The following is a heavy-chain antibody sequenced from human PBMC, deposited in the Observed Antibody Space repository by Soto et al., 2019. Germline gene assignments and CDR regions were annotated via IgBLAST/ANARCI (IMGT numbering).Heavy chain of an antibody. V-gene: IGHV1-46*03. CDR1: GYTFTSYY. D-gene: IGHD7-27*01. J-gene: IGHJ6*03. CDR2: INPSGGST. Sequence: GASVKVSCKASGYTFTSYYMHWVRQAPGQGLEWMGIINPSGGSTSYAQKFQGRVTMTRDTSTSTVYMELSSLRSEDTAVYYCARNWGSPYYYYYMDVWGKGTTVTVSS. CDR3: ARNWGSPYYYYYMDV.